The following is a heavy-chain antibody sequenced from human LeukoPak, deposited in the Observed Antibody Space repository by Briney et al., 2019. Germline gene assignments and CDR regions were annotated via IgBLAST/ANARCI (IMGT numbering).Heavy chain of an antibody. Sequence: ASVKVSCKASGGTFSSYAISWVRQAPGQGLEWMGGINPNFGTANYAQKFQGRVTITTNESTSTAYMELSSLRSGDTAVYYCASVKPQRDNWFDPWGQGTLVTVSS. CDR1: GGTFSSYA. J-gene: IGHJ5*02. V-gene: IGHV1-69*05. D-gene: IGHD1-14*01. CDR3: ASVKPQRDNWFDP. CDR2: INPNFGTA.